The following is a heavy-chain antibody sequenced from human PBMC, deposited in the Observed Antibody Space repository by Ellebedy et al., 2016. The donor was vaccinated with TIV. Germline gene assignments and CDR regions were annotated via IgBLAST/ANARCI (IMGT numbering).Heavy chain of an antibody. CDR1: GYTFTSYG. D-gene: IGHD3-22*01. J-gene: IGHJ5*02. CDR2: ISAYNGNT. Sequence: AASVKVSCKASGYTFTSYGISWVRQAPGQGLEWMGWISAYNGNTNYAQKLQGRVTMTTDTSTSTVYMELSSLRSEDTAVYSCARGSVYDSSGYYYGGRSDAWGQGSLVTVSS. CDR3: ARGSVYDSSGYYYGGRSDA. V-gene: IGHV1-18*01.